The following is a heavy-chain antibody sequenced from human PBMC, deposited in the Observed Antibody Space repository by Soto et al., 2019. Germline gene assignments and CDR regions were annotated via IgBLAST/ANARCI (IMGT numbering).Heavy chain of an antibody. Sequence: EVQLLESGGGLVQPGGSLRLSCAASGFTISSNAMYWVRQAPGKGLEWVSGISDRGDTTHYADSVKGRFTISRDTSKNTLYLPLNTRRADETAVYYCAKEKPETTSFVYGGQGTLVTVSS. V-gene: IGHV3-23*01. J-gene: IGHJ4*02. CDR3: AKEKPETTSFVY. D-gene: IGHD1-1*01. CDR1: GFTISSNA. CDR2: ISDRGDTT.